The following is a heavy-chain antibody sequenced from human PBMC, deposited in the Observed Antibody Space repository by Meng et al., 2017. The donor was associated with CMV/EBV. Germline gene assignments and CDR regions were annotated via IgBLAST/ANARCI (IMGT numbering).Heavy chain of an antibody. CDR1: TVNTNN. J-gene: IGHJ5*02. Sequence: TVNTNNLIWVRQAPGKGLEWVSVIYGGGSTANAHAVKGRFTISRDDGKNTLYLQMNSLRGEDTAVYYCGRGWSEGYNEGWWFDPRGQGTLVTVSS. D-gene: IGHD5-24*01. V-gene: IGHV3-53*01. CDR2: IYGGGST. CDR3: GRGWSEGYNEGWWFDP.